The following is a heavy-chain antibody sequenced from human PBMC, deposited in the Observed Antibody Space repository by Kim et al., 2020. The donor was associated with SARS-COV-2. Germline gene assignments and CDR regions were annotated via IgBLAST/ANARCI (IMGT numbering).Heavy chain of an antibody. J-gene: IGHJ4*02. CDR3: ARGHYDFWSGYAPFDY. CDR2: IYYSGST. CDR1: GGSISSYY. Sequence: SETLSLTCTVSGGSISSYYWSWIRQPPGKGLEWIGYIYYSGSTNYNPSLKSRVTISVDTSKNQFSLKLSSVTAADTAVYYCARGHYDFWSGYAPFDYWGQGTLVTVSS. V-gene: IGHV4-59*01. D-gene: IGHD3-3*01.